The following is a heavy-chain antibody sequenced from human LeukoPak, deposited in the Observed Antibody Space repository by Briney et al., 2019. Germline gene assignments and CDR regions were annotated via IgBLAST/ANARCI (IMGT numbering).Heavy chain of an antibody. CDR3: ARARRGWYGSGSYMAKSGFYYYLDV. V-gene: IGHV1-69*13. CDR2: IIPISGTS. J-gene: IGHJ6*03. D-gene: IGHD3-10*01. CDR1: RGTFKNDA. Sequence: SVKVSCKASRGTFKNDAISWVRQAPGHGLEWMGGIIPISGTSNYAQKFQGRVTITADESTSTAYMEVSSLRYEDTAVCYCARARRGWYGSGSYMAKSGFYYYLDVWGKGTTV.